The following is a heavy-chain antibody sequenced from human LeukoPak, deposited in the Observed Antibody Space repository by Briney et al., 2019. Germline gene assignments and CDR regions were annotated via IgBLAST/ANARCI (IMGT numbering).Heavy chain of an antibody. V-gene: IGHV4-34*01. CDR1: GGSFSGYY. D-gene: IGHD3-10*01. CDR2: INHSGST. CDR3: ARGSGAFDI. Sequence: SETLSLTCAVYGGSFSGYYWSWIRQPPGKGLEWIGEINHSGSTNYNPSLKSRVTISVDTSKNQFSLKLGSVTAAGAAVYYCARGSGAFDIWGQGTMVTVSS. J-gene: IGHJ3*02.